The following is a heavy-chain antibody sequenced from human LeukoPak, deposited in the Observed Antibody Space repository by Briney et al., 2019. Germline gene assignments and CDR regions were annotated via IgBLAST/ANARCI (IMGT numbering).Heavy chain of an antibody. V-gene: IGHV4-61*05. Sequence: SETLSLTCTVSGASIGSIGSYWGWVRQPPGKGLEWLATMSYSGTMSYSGTTYYNPSLRSRVTISVDTSKSQFSLKLSSVTAADTVVNYCARRRAATYYFDCWGQGTLVTVSS. CDR2: MSYSGTT. CDR1: GASIGSIGSY. J-gene: IGHJ4*02. D-gene: IGHD2-15*01. CDR3: ARRRAATYYFDC.